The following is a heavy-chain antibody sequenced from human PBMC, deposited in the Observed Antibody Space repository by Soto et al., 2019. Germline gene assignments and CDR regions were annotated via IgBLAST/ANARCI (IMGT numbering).Heavy chain of an antibody. V-gene: IGHV3-74*01. CDR1: GFTFSSYW. Sequence: HPGGSLRLSCAASGFTFSSYWMHWVRQAPGKGLVWVSRINNDGSSTSYADSVKGRFTISRDNAKNTLYLQMNSLRAEDTAVYYCARAPEYYDSSGYYNYWGQGTLGTVSS. J-gene: IGHJ4*02. CDR3: ARAPEYYDSSGYYNY. D-gene: IGHD3-22*01. CDR2: INNDGSST.